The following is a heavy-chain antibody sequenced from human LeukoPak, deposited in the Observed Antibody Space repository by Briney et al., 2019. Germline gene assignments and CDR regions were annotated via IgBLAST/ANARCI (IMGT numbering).Heavy chain of an antibody. CDR2: ISYDGSNK. Sequence: GGSLGLSCAASGFTFSSYAMHWVRQAPGKGLEWVAVISYDGSNKYYADSVKGRFTISRDNSKNTLYLQMNSLRAEDTAVYYCARDRNYYDSSVGYWGQGTLVTVSS. D-gene: IGHD3-22*01. J-gene: IGHJ4*02. V-gene: IGHV3-30*04. CDR1: GFTFSSYA. CDR3: ARDRNYYDSSVGY.